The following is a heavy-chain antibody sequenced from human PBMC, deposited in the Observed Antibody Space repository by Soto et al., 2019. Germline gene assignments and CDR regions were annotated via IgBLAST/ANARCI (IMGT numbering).Heavy chain of an antibody. Sequence: SETLSLTCAVSGGSISRSNWLSWGRQPPGKGLEWIGEIYHSGSTNYNPSLKSRVTISVDKSKNQFSLKLSSVTAADTAVYYCACVREGYYYAMDVWGQATTVTVYS. V-gene: IGHV4-4*02. CDR3: ACVREGYYYAMDV. CDR2: IYHSGST. D-gene: IGHD3-10*02. CDR1: GGSISRSNW. J-gene: IGHJ6*02.